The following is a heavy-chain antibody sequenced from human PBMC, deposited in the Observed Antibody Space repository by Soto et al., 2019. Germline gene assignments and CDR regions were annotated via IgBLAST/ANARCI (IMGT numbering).Heavy chain of an antibody. CDR3: AGSYYYDWFDP. J-gene: IGHJ5*02. CDR1: GGSISSYY. CDR2: IYYSGST. D-gene: IGHD3-22*01. V-gene: IGHV4-59*01. Sequence: SETLSLTCTVSGGSISSYYWSWIRQPPGKGLEWIGYIYYSGSTNYNPSLKSRVTISVDTSKNQFSLKLSSVTAADTAVYYCAGSYYYDWFDPWGQGTLVTVSS.